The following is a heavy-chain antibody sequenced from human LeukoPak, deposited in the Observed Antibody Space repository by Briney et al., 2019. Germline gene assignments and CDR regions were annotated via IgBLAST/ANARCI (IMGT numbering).Heavy chain of an antibody. CDR3: AKAEWLVYWYFDY. Sequence: GRSLRLSCAASGFTFSTYWMHWVRQAPGKGLVWVSRINTDGSSTNYADSVKGRFTISRDNPKNTLYLQMNSLRAEDTAVYYCAKAEWLVYWYFDYWGQGTLVTVSS. CDR1: GFTFSTYW. CDR2: INTDGSST. V-gene: IGHV3-74*01. J-gene: IGHJ4*02. D-gene: IGHD6-19*01.